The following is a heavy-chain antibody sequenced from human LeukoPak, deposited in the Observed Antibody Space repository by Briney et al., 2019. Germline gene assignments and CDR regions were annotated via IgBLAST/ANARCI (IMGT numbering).Heavy chain of an antibody. CDR2: IYYSGST. D-gene: IGHD3-22*01. V-gene: IGHV4-30-4*08. Sequence: PSETLSLTCTVSGGSISSGDYYWSWIRQPPGKGLEWIGYIYYSGSTYYNPSLKSRVTISVDTSKNQFSLKLSSVTAADTAVYYCARSSGYYYVYFDYWGQGTLATVSS. CDR3: ARSSGYYYVYFDY. CDR1: GGSISSGDYY. J-gene: IGHJ4*02.